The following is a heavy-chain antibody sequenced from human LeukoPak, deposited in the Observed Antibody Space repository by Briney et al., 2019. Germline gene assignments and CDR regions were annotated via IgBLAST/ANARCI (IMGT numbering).Heavy chain of an antibody. CDR2: VYYSGST. CDR3: ARGLNNRKSGRRFDVFEI. J-gene: IGHJ3*02. CDR1: GGSISTYY. D-gene: IGHD1-14*01. Sequence: PSQTLSLTCTVSGGSISTYYWSWIRQPPGKGLEWIGYVYYSGSTNYNPSLKSRVTISADTSKNQFSLRLSSVTAADTAVYYCARGLNNRKSGRRFDVFEIWGQGTMVTVSS. V-gene: IGHV4-59*01.